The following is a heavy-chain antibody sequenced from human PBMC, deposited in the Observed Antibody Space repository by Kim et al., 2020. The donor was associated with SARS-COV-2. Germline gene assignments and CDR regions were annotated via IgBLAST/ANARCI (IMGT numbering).Heavy chain of an antibody. V-gene: IGHV3-23*03. CDR3: AKDLSGYYDSSGLLFDY. CDR1: GFTFSSYA. J-gene: IGHJ4*02. CDR2: IYSGGSRT. Sequence: GGSLRLSCAASGFTFSSYAMSWVRQAPGKGLEWVSVIYSGGSRTYYADSVKGRFTISRDNSKNTLYLQMNSLRAEDTAVYYCAKDLSGYYDSSGLLFDYWGQGTLVTVSS. D-gene: IGHD3-22*01.